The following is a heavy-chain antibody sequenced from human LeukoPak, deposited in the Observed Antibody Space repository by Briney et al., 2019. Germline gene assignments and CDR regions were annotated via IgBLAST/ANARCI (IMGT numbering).Heavy chain of an antibody. CDR3: ARGAFIDYDSSGYYEYDY. V-gene: IGHV4-61*02. D-gene: IGHD3-22*01. CDR1: GDSISSGDYY. Sequence: TSETLSLTCTVSGDSISSGDYYWSWIRQPAGKGLEWIGRISSSGSTNYNPSLKSRVTISVDTSKNQFSLKLSSVTAADTAVYYCARGAFIDYDSSGYYEYDYWGQGTLVTVSS. J-gene: IGHJ4*02. CDR2: ISSSGST.